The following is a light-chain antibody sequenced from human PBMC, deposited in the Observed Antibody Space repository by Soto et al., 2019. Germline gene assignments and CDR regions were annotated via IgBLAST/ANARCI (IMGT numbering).Light chain of an antibody. CDR2: GAS. CDR1: QSVKSDY. J-gene: IGKJ1*01. Sequence: EIVLTQSPGTLSLSPGERATLSCRASQSVKSDYLAWYQQKPGQAPRLLIYGASSRATCIPDRYSGSGSGTDLTLTISRLEPEDFAVYYCQQYGSTPLTFGQGTKVVIK. CDR3: QQYGSTPLT. V-gene: IGKV3-20*01.